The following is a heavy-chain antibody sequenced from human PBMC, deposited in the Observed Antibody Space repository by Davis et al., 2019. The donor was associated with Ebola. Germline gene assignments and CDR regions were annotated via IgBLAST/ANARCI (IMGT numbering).Heavy chain of an antibody. CDR3: ARGYLKYYYDSSGLNY. V-gene: IGHV4-61*08. Sequence: MPSETLSLTCTVSGGSISSGGYYWSWIRQHPGKGLEWIGYIYYSGSTNYNPSLKSRVTISVDTSKNQFSLKLSSVTAADTAVYYCARGYLKYYYDSSGLNYWGQGTLVTVSS. CDR1: GGSISSGGYY. CDR2: IYYSGST. J-gene: IGHJ4*02. D-gene: IGHD3-22*01.